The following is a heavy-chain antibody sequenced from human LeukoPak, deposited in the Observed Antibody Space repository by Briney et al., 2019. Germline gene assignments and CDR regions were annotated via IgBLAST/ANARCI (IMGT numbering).Heavy chain of an antibody. J-gene: IGHJ3*02. V-gene: IGHV4-38-2*02. CDR1: GYSISSGYY. CDR2: IYRTGTT. Sequence: SETLSLTCTVSGYSISSGYYWGWIRQPPGKGLEWIGNIYRTGTTFYNPSLQSRVSMSVDTSKNTFSLNLKSVTAADTAVYYCARDGYNPVAFDIWGQGTVVTVSS. D-gene: IGHD5-24*01. CDR3: ARDGYNPVAFDI.